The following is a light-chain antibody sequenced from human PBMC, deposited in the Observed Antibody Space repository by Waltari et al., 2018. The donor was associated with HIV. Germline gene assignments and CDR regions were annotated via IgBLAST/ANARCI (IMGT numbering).Light chain of an antibody. CDR2: KAS. CDR1: QNINTW. Sequence: DIQMTQSPSTVSGSIGDSVTITCRASQNINTWLAWYQEIPGKGPKLLIYKASSLESGVPSRFSGNGSGTEFTLTVNSLQPEDIATYYCQQYNSYSPVTFGQGTKVEIK. V-gene: IGKV1-5*03. CDR3: QQYNSYSPVT. J-gene: IGKJ1*01.